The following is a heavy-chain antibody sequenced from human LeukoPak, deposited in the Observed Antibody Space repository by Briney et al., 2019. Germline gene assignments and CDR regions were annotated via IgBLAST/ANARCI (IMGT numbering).Heavy chain of an antibody. CDR1: GFTFSSYG. V-gene: IGHV3-30*18. CDR3: AKEDVVVITIRYFQH. CDR2: ISYDGSNE. J-gene: IGHJ1*01. D-gene: IGHD3-22*01. Sequence: PGRSLRLSCAASGFTFSSYGMHWVRQAPGKGLEWVAVISYDGSNEYYADSVKGRFTISRDNSKNTLYLQMNSLRTEDTAIYYCAKEDVVVITIRYFQHWGQGTLVTVYS.